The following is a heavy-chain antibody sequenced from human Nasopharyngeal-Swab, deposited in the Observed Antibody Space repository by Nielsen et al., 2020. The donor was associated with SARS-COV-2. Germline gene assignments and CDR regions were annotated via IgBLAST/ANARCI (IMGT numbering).Heavy chain of an antibody. Sequence: SVTVSCQASGYTFTSYYMHWLRQAPGQGLEWMGIINPSGGSTSYAQKFQGRVTMTRDTSTSTVYMELSSLRSEDTAVYYCARKYYYDSSGFNYWGQGTLVTVSS. J-gene: IGHJ4*02. D-gene: IGHD3-22*01. V-gene: IGHV1-46*01. CDR2: INPSGGST. CDR3: ARKYYYDSSGFNY. CDR1: GYTFTSYY.